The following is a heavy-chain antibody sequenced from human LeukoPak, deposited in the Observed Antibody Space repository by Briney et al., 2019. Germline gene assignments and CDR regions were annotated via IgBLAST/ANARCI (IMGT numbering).Heavy chain of an antibody. CDR3: ARDWVRWDAFDI. V-gene: IGHV4-4*07. CDR1: GGSISSYY. D-gene: IGHD4-23*01. Sequence: SETLSLTCTVSGGSISSYYWSWIRQPAGKGLEWIGRIYTSGSTNYNPSLKSRVTMSADTSKNQFSLKLSSVTAADTAVYYCARDWVRWDAFDIWGQGTMVTASS. CDR2: IYTSGST. J-gene: IGHJ3*02.